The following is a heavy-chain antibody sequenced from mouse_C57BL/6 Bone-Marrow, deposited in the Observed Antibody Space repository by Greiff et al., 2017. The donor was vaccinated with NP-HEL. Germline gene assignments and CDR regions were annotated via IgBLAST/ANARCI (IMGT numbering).Heavy chain of an antibody. CDR2: IDPSDSYT. CDR3: ARRGKPYYFDY. CDR1: GYTFTSYW. Sequence: QVQLQQPGAELVRPGTSVKLSCKASGYTFTSYWMHWVKQRPGQGLEWIGVIDPSDSYTNYNQKFQGKATLTVDTSSSTAYMQLSSLTSEDSAVYYCARRGKPYYFDYWGQGTTLTVSS. V-gene: IGHV1-59*01. J-gene: IGHJ2*01.